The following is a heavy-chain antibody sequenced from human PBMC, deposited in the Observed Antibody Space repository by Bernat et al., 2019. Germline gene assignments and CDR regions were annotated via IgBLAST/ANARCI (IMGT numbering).Heavy chain of an antibody. V-gene: IGHV3-23*01. CDR2: ISRSGGST. Sequence: EVQLLESWGGLVQPGGSLRLSCAASGFTFSSSAMSWVRQAPGKGLEWVSAISRSGGSTYYADSVKGRFTIPRVNSKNTLYMQMNSLRAEDTDVYYWAKERDYDMLTGYWALDYWGQGTLVTVSS. CDR1: GFTFSSSA. J-gene: IGHJ4*02. D-gene: IGHD3-9*01. CDR3: AKERDYDMLTGYWALDY.